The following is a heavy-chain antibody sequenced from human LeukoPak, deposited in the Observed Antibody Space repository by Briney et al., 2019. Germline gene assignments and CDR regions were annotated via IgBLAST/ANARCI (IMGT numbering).Heavy chain of an antibody. CDR1: GFSFSTYA. Sequence: GGSLRLSCAASGFSFSTYAMHWVRQAPGKGLEWVALIWHDASHTFYTDSVKGRFTISRDNSKNTLYLQMNSLRAEDTAVYYCAKGHDIPTPGHYWGQGTLVTVSS. J-gene: IGHJ4*02. D-gene: IGHD2-15*01. V-gene: IGHV3-30*02. CDR2: IWHDASHT. CDR3: AKGHDIPTPGHY.